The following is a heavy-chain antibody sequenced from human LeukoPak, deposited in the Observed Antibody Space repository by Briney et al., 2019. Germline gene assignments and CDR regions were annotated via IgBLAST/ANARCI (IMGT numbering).Heavy chain of an antibody. V-gene: IGHV3-74*01. Sequence: GGSLRLSCAASGFTFSSFWMHWVRQAPGKGLVWVSRINSDGSSTNYADSVKGRFTISRDNAKNTLYLQMNSLRAEDTAVYYCARDTGYSYGRTNWFDPWGQGTLVTVSS. CDR3: ARDTGYSYGRTNWFDP. D-gene: IGHD5-18*01. CDR1: GFTFSSFW. J-gene: IGHJ5*02. CDR2: INSDGSST.